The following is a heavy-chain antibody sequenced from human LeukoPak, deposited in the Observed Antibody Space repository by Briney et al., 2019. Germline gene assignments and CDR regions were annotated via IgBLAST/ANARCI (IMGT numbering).Heavy chain of an antibody. D-gene: IGHD3-9*01. CDR2: VSGRDDST. V-gene: IGHV3-23*01. Sequence: GASLRLSCAASGFIFSNYAMSWVRQAPGKGLEWVSAVSGRDDSTYYADSVKGRFTISRDNSKNTLYLQMNSLRAEDTAVYYCAKWGDYDILTGYYDSDYWGQGTLVTVSS. CDR3: AKWGDYDILTGYYDSDY. CDR1: GFIFSNYA. J-gene: IGHJ4*02.